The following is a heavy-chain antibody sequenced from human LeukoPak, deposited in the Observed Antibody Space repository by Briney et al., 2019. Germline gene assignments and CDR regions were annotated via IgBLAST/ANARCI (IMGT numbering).Heavy chain of an antibody. D-gene: IGHD3-22*01. V-gene: IGHV1-46*01. J-gene: IGHJ3*02. CDR1: GYTFTSYY. CDR2: INPSGGST. Sequence: GASVKVSCKASGYTFTSYYMHWVRQAPGQGLEWMGIINPSGGSTSYAQKFQGSVTMTRDTSTSTVYMELSSLRSEDTAVYYCARASGTLYGHDYYYDSSGYYGRAFDIWGQGTMVTVSS. CDR3: ARASGTLYGHDYYYDSSGYYGRAFDI.